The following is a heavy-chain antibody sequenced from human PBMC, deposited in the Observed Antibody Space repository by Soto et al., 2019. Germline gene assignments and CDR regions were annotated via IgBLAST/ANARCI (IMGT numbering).Heavy chain of an antibody. V-gene: IGHV4-39*01. D-gene: IGHD4-17*01. J-gene: IGHJ3*02. Sequence: QMQLQESGPGLVKPSETLSLTCTVSGGYISSSSYYWGWISQTPGKGLEWIGASYYSGTTYSNPFLKSRVAISVDTSKNPFSLKLSSVTAADTAVYYCARRTTVTTKDAFDIWGQGTTVTVSS. CDR3: ARRTTVTTKDAFDI. CDR2: SYYSGTT. CDR1: GGYISSSSYY.